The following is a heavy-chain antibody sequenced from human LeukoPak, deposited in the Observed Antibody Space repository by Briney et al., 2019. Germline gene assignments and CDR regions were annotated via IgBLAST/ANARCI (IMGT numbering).Heavy chain of an antibody. CDR2: ISSSSSYI. D-gene: IGHD3-10*01. Sequence: GGSLRLSCAASGFTFSSYSMNWVRQAPGKGLEWVSSISSSSSYIYYADSVKGRFTISRDNAKNSLYLQMNSLRAEDTAVYYCAKLTDSGGYYPFDYWGQGTLVTVSS. CDR3: AKLTDSGGYYPFDY. J-gene: IGHJ4*02. CDR1: GFTFSSYS. V-gene: IGHV3-21*04.